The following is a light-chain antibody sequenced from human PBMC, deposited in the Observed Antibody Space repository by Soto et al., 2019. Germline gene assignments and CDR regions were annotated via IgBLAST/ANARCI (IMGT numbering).Light chain of an antibody. CDR3: QHYGRSPTWT. J-gene: IGKJ1*01. V-gene: IGKV3-20*01. Sequence: EIVLTQSPGTLSLSPGERATLSCRASQSIISSYLAWYQQKPGQAPRLLIYAASSRATGIPDRFSGSGSGTDFTLTISRLEPDDVAVYYCQHYGRSPTWTFGQGTKVEIK. CDR1: QSIISSY. CDR2: AAS.